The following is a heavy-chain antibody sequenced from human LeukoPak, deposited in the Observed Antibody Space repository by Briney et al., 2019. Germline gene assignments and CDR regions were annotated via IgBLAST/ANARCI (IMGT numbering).Heavy chain of an antibody. V-gene: IGHV3-74*01. D-gene: IGHD3-3*01. Sequence: GGSLRLSCAASGFTFSSYWLHWVRQAPGQGLVWVSRINSDGSSTSYADSVKGRFTISRDNAKNTLYLQMNSLRAEDTAVYYCARGWSYYYYGMDVWGQGATVTVSS. J-gene: IGHJ6*02. CDR2: INSDGSST. CDR1: GFTFSSYW. CDR3: ARGWSYYYYGMDV.